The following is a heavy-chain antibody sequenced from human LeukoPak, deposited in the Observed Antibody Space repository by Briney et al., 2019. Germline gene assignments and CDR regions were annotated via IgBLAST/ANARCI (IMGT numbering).Heavy chain of an antibody. J-gene: IGHJ4*02. D-gene: IGHD6-13*01. CDR1: GYTFTSYY. V-gene: IGHV1-46*01. CDR2: INPRGGST. CDR3: ARAAIVEAGTLDY. Sequence: ASVKVSCKASGYTFTSYYMHWVRQAPGQGLEWMGIINPRGGSTTYAQKFQGRVSMTRDTSTSTAYMELSSLRSEDTAVYYCARAAIVEAGTLDYWGQGTLVTVSS.